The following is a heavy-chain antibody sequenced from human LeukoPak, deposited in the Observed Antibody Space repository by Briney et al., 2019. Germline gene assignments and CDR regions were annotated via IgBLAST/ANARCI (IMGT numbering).Heavy chain of an antibody. CDR3: AKHPGDFGYLHLFPFYFGIDV. CDR1: GGSISSYY. Sequence: TSETLSLTCTVSGGSISSYYWSWIRQPPGKGLEWIGYIYYSGSTNYNPSLKSRVTISVDTSKNQFSLKLSSVTAADTAVYYCAKHPGDFGYLHLFPFYFGIDVWGQGATVNVSS. D-gene: IGHD2-21*01. J-gene: IGHJ6*02. CDR2: IYYSGST. V-gene: IGHV4-59*08.